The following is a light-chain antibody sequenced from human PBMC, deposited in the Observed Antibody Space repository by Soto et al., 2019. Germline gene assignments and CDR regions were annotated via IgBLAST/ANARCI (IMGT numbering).Light chain of an antibody. V-gene: IGKV3-20*01. Sequence: EIVLTQSPGTLSLSPGERATLSCRASQSVSSSHLAWYQQKPGQAPRLLIYGASSRATGIPDRFSGSGSGTDFTLTISRLEPEDFAVSYCQPYGSSLFTFGPGTKVD. CDR1: QSVSSSH. CDR2: GAS. CDR3: QPYGSSLFT. J-gene: IGKJ3*01.